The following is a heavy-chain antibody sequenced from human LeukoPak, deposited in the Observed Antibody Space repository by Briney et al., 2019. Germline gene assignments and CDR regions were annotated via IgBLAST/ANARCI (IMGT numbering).Heavy chain of an antibody. D-gene: IGHD6-13*01. CDR3: AKEVAAAGRPRPFDY. Sequence: ASVKVSCKASGYTFTSYGISWVRQAPGQGLEWMGWISAYNGNTNYAQKLQGRVTMTTDTSTSTAYMELRSLRSDDTAVYYCAKEVAAAGRPRPFDYWGQGTLVTVSS. CDR2: ISAYNGNT. CDR1: GYTFTSYG. V-gene: IGHV1-18*01. J-gene: IGHJ4*02.